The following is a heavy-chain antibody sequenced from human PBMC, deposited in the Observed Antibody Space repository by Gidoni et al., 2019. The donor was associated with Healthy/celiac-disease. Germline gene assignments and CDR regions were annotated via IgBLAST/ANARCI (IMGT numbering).Heavy chain of an antibody. CDR3: ARVRSIVVVTFDAFDI. CDR2: ISYDGSNK. V-gene: IGHV3-30-3*01. D-gene: IGHD3-22*01. CDR1: GLTFSRYA. J-gene: IGHJ3*02. Sequence: QVQLVESGGGVVQPGRSLRLSCAASGLTFSRYAMHWVRQAPGKGLEWVAVISYDGSNKYYADSVKGRFTISRDNSKNTLYLQMNSLRAEDTAGYYCARVRSIVVVTFDAFDIWGQGTMVTVSS.